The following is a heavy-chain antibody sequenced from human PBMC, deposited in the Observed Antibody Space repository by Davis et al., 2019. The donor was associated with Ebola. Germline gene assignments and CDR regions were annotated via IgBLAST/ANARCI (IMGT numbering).Heavy chain of an antibody. V-gene: IGHV4-4*02. CDR1: GGSIRTNW. CDR2: IDHSGNT. CDR3: ARLRRGSSVDY. J-gene: IGHJ4*02. D-gene: IGHD6-6*01. Sequence: MPSETLSLTCAVSGGSIRTNWWSWVRQSPGKGLEWIGEIDHSGNTNYNPSLKSRVTISVDTSKNQFSLKLSSVTAADTAVYYCARLRRGSSVDYWGQGTLVTVSS.